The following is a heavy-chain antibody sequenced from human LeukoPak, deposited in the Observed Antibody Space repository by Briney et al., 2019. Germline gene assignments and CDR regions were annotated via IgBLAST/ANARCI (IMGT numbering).Heavy chain of an antibody. CDR3: ARTDYDSSGYYGEDFDY. J-gene: IGHJ4*02. D-gene: IGHD3-22*01. CDR1: GFTFSSYS. CDR2: ISNSSSNK. Sequence: PGGSLRLSCAASGFTFSSYSLNWVRQAPGKGLEGVSSISNSSSNKYYADLVKGRFPISRANAKNSMYLQMNSLRAEDTAVYYCARTDYDSSGYYGEDFDYWGQGTLVTVSS. V-gene: IGHV3-21*01.